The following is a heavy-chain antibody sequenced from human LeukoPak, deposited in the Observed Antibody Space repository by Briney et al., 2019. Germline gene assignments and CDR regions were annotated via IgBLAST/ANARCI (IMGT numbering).Heavy chain of an antibody. CDR3: ARDETYSDVWSGSAGGGKGNYLDY. D-gene: IGHD3-3*01. J-gene: IGHJ4*01. Sequence: SETLSLTCTVSGYSISNGYYWGWMRQPPGKGLEWIGSIYHSGRTHYNPSLKSRVIISVDTSKNYFSLKLSSVTAADTAMYYCARDETYSDVWSGSAGGGKGNYLDYWGHGILVTVSS. CDR1: GYSISNGYY. CDR2: IYHSGRT. V-gene: IGHV4-38-2*02.